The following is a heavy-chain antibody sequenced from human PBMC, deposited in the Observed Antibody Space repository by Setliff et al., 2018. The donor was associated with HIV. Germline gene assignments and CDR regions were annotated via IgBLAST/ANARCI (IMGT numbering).Heavy chain of an antibody. CDR3: ARHPTNWGSTGYYYYYMDV. D-gene: IGHD7-27*01. V-gene: IGHV4-59*08. CDR1: GGSISSHY. J-gene: IGHJ6*03. CDR2: IYYSGRT. Sequence: PSETLSLTCTVSGGSISSHYWSWIRQPPGKGLEWIGYIYYSGRTNYNPSLESRVTISVDTSKNQFSLKLTSVTAADTAVYYCARHPTNWGSTGYYYYYMDVWGKGTTVTVSS.